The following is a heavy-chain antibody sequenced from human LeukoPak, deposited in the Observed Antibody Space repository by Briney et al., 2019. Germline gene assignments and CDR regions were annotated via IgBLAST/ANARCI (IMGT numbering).Heavy chain of an antibody. Sequence: GGSLRLSCAASGFTFSSSAMSWVRQAPGKGLEWVSNISGSGSGGSTYYADSVKGRFTISRDNSKNTLYLQMNSLRAEDTAVYYCAKGPRALEHSTHFFDYWGQGTLVTVSS. D-gene: IGHD3-3*02. J-gene: IGHJ4*02. CDR3: AKGPRALEHSTHFFDY. CDR1: GFTFSSSA. CDR2: ISGSGSGGST. V-gene: IGHV3-23*01.